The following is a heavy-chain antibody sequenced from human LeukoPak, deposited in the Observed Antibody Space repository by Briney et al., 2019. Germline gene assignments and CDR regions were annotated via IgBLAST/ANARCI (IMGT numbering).Heavy chain of an antibody. Sequence: GGSLRLSCAAPGFTFSSYAMHWVPQAPGKGLGWVAVISYDGSNKYNADSVKGRFTMSRDNSKNTLYLQMNSLRAEATAVYYCARDNDLVAAGYYFDYWGQGTLVTVSS. CDR3: ARDNDLVAAGYYFDY. D-gene: IGHD6-13*01. CDR1: GFTFSSYA. J-gene: IGHJ4*02. V-gene: IGHV3-30*04. CDR2: ISYDGSNK.